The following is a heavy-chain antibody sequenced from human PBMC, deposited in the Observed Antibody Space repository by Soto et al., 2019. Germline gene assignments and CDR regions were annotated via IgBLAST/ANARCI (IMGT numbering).Heavy chain of an antibody. D-gene: IGHD3-22*01. V-gene: IGHV3-23*01. CDR1: GFTFSSYA. CDR3: AKDPITYYYDSSGESTRFDY. J-gene: IGHJ4*02. Sequence: GGSLRLSCAASGFTFSSYAMSWVRQAPGKGLEWVSAISGSGGSTYYADSVKGRFTISRDNSKNTLYLQMNSLRAEDTAVYYCAKDPITYYYDSSGESTRFDYWGQGTLVTVS. CDR2: ISGSGGST.